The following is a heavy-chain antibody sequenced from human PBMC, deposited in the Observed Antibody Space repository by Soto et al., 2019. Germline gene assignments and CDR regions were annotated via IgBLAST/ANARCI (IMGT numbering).Heavy chain of an antibody. CDR3: ATRRGGGDGYCDY. Sequence: GGSLRLSCAASGFTFSDNWMNWVRQAPGKGLEWVASIKQDGGGKYYVDSVKGRFIISRDNAQSSLFLQMNSLRAEDTAVYFCATRRGGGDGYCDYWGQGTLVTVAS. J-gene: IGHJ4*02. CDR1: GFTFSDNW. V-gene: IGHV3-7*05. CDR2: IKQDGGGK. D-gene: IGHD2-21*01.